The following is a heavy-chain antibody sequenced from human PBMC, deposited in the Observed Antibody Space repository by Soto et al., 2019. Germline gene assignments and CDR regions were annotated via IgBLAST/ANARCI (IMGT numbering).Heavy chain of an antibody. Sequence: GGSLRLSCAASGFSFSSYGMHWVRQAPGKGLEWLALIWYDGSQELYADAVKGRFTISRDNSKNTAYLQMNSLRAEDTAVYFCARVYGCAGDRYSGLLDYWGQGTLVTVSS. CDR1: GFSFSSYG. D-gene: IGHD2-21*01. CDR2: IWYDGSQE. V-gene: IGHV3-33*01. J-gene: IGHJ4*02. CDR3: ARVYGCAGDRYSGLLDY.